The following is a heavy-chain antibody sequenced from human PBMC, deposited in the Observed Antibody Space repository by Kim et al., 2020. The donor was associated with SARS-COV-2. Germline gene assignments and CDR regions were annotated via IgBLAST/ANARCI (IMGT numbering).Heavy chain of an antibody. D-gene: IGHD1-7*01. Sequence: PSLKSRVTISVDTSKTQFSLKLSSVTAADTAVYYCARHKGELELRSAFDIWGQGTMFTVSS. CDR3: ARHKGELELRSAFDI. J-gene: IGHJ3*02. V-gene: IGHV4-39*01.